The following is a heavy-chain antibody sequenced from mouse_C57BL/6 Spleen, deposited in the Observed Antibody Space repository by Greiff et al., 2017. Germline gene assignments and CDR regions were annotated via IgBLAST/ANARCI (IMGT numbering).Heavy chain of an antibody. CDR3: ARLTAQDYYFDY. J-gene: IGHJ2*01. Sequence: EVKLMESGPELVKPGASVTISCKASGYSFTDYNMNWVKQSNGKSLEWIGVINPKYGTTSYNQKFKGKATLTVAQSSSTAYMQLNSLTSEDSAVYYCARLTAQDYYFDYWGQGTTLTVSS. CDR1: GYSFTDYN. V-gene: IGHV1-39*01. D-gene: IGHD3-2*02. CDR2: INPKYGTT.